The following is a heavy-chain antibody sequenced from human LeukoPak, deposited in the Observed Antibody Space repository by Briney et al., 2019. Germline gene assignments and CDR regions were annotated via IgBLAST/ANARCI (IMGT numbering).Heavy chain of an antibody. Sequence: PGGSLRLSCAASGFTFSSYAMSWVRQAPGKGLEWVSAISGSGGSTYYADSVKGRFTISRDNSKNTLYLQMNSLRAEDTAVYYCAKDGYDFWSGYHYYYYYYGMDVWGQGTTVTVSS. CDR1: GFTFSSYA. D-gene: IGHD3-3*01. V-gene: IGHV3-23*01. J-gene: IGHJ6*02. CDR3: AKDGYDFWSGYHYYYYYYGMDV. CDR2: ISGSGGST.